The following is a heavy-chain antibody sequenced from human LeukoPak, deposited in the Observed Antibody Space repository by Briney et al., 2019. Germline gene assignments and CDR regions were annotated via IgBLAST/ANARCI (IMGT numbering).Heavy chain of an antibody. CDR3: AKQDIVVVRAAMGGPNWFDP. Sequence: PGGSLRLSCAASGFTFSSYAMSWVRQAPGKGLEWVSTISGSGGRTYYADSVKGRFTISRNNSKNTLYLQMNSLRAEDTAVYYCAKQDIVVVRAAMGGPNWFDPWGQGTLVTVSS. D-gene: IGHD2-2*01. CDR1: GFTFSSYA. CDR2: ISGSGGRT. J-gene: IGHJ5*02. V-gene: IGHV3-23*01.